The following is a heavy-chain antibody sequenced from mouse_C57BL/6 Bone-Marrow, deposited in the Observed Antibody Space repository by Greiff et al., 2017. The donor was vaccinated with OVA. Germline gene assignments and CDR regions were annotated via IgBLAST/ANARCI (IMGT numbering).Heavy chain of an antibody. J-gene: IGHJ4*01. D-gene: IGHD2-1*01. CDR1: GFTFSSYT. CDR3: AKIYYGNYFDAMDY. V-gene: IGHV5-9*01. Sequence: DVMLVESGGGLVKPGGSLKLSCAASGFTFSSYTMSWVRQTPEKRLEWVATISGGGGNTYYPDSVKGRFTISRDNAKNTLYLQMSSLRSEDTALYYCAKIYYGNYFDAMDYWGQGTSVTVSS. CDR2: ISGGGGNT.